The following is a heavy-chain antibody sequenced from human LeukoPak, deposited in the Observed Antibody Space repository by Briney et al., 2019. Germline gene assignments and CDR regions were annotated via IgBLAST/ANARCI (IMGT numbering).Heavy chain of an antibody. D-gene: IGHD3-22*01. V-gene: IGHV3-20*04. J-gene: IGHJ6*03. CDR3: ARGSYYDWYYYMDV. CDR1: GFTFDDYG. CDR2: INWNGGST. Sequence: GGSLRLSCAASGFTFDDYGMSWVREAPGKGLEWVSGINWNGGSTGYADSVKGRFTISRDNAKNSLYLQMNSLRAEDTALYYCARGSYYDWYYYMDVWGKGTTVTVSS.